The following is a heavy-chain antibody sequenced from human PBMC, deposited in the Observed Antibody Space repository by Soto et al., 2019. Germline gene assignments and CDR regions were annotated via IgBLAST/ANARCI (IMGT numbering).Heavy chain of an antibody. D-gene: IGHD6-6*01. CDR2: ISWNSGSI. Sequence: SLRLSCAASGFTFDDYAMHWVRQAPGKGLEWVSGISWNSGSIGYADSVKGRFTISRDNAKNSLYLQMNSLRAEDTALYYCAKDSSIAGRYPDYWGQGTLVTVSS. J-gene: IGHJ4*02. V-gene: IGHV3-9*01. CDR1: GFTFDDYA. CDR3: AKDSSIAGRYPDY.